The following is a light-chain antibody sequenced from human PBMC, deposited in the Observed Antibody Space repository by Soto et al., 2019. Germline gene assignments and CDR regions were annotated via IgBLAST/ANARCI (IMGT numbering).Light chain of an antibody. CDR1: RSEVGGYNF. CDR2: DVT. J-gene: IGLJ2*01. Sequence: QSALTQPRSVSGSPGQSVTISCTGTRSEVGGYNFVSWYQQHPGKAPKLMIYDVTQRPSGVPDRFSGSKSGNTASLTISGLQAEDEADYYCCSYAGSNTYVVFGGGTKLTV. V-gene: IGLV2-11*01. CDR3: CSYAGSNTYVV.